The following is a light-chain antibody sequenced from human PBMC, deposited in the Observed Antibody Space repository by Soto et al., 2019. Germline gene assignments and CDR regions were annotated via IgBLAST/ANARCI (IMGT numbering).Light chain of an antibody. Sequence: DIQLTQSPSFLSASVGDRVTLTCRASQDISTYLAWYQQKPGKAPNLLIYVASTLQDGVPSRFSGTGSGTEFTLTITNLQPADFATYYCQQLDSYPLTFGGGIEVEIK. V-gene: IGKV1-9*01. J-gene: IGKJ4*01. CDR2: VAS. CDR1: QDISTY. CDR3: QQLDSYPLT.